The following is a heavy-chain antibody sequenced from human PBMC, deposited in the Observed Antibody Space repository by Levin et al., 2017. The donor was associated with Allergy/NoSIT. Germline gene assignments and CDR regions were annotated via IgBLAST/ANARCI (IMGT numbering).Heavy chain of an antibody. CDR2: IKSRTDGGTT. CDR3: TTGAYIGYDLDY. J-gene: IGHJ4*02. D-gene: IGHD5-12*01. V-gene: IGHV3-15*01. Sequence: MPGGSLRLSCAASGFIFTNAWMSWVRQTPGKGLEWVGRIKSRTDGGTTDYAAPVKGTFIITRDDSKNTLYLQMSSLKTEDTAVYYCTTGAYIGYDLDYWGQGTLVTVSS. CDR1: GFIFTNAW.